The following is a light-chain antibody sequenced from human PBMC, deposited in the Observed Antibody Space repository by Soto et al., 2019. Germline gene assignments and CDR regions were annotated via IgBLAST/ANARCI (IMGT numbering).Light chain of an antibody. V-gene: IGKV3-15*01. CDR1: QSVSNN. CDR3: QQYNNWPPIT. Sequence: EIMMTQSPATLSVSPGERATLSCRASQSVSNNLAWYQQKPGQAPRPLIYYASTRATGVPARFSGSGSGTEFTLTISRLQSEDFALYYCQQYNNWPPITFGQGTRLEIK. J-gene: IGKJ5*01. CDR2: YAS.